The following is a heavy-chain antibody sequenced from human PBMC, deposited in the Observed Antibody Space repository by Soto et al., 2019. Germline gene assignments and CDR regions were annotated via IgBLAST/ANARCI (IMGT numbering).Heavy chain of an antibody. CDR2: VYYTGST. CDR3: ARSMYYSDGSNYSPFDY. Sequence: SETLSLTCTVSGVSISSYYWSWIRQPPGKGLEWIGYVYYTGSTKYNPSLKTRVTISIDASKNQFSLRLNSVTAADTAVYYCARSMYYSDGSNYSPFDYWGQGTLVTVSS. D-gene: IGHD3-22*01. V-gene: IGHV4-59*12. CDR1: GVSISSYY. J-gene: IGHJ4*02.